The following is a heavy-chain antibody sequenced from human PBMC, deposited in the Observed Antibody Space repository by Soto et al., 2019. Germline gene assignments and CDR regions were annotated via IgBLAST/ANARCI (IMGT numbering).Heavy chain of an antibody. J-gene: IGHJ5*02. CDR3: ARGLDFWCGYYSGWFDP. CDR2: INHSGST. CDR1: GGSFSGYY. V-gene: IGHV4-34*01. D-gene: IGHD3-3*01. Sequence: SETLSLTCAVDGGSFSGYYWTWIRHPPGKGLEWIGEINHSGSTNYNPSLKSRVTISVDTSKNQFSLRLSSVTAADTAVYYCARGLDFWCGYYSGWFDPWGQGTLVTVSS.